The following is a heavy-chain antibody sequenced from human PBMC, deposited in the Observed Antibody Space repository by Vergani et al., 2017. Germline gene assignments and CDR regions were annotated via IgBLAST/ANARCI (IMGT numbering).Heavy chain of an antibody. J-gene: IGHJ4*02. Sequence: QVQLVESGGGVVQPGGSLRLSCAASGFTFSSYGMHWVRQAPGKGLEWVAFIRYDGSNKYYADSVKGRFTISRDNSKNTLYLQMNSLRAEDTAVYYCANTDYGGLISGDYWGQGTLVTVSS. V-gene: IGHV3-30*02. CDR3: ANTDYGGLISGDY. CDR1: GFTFSSYG. CDR2: IRYDGSNK. D-gene: IGHD4-23*01.